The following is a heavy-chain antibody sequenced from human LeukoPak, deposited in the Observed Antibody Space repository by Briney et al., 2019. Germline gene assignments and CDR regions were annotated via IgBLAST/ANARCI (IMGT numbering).Heavy chain of an antibody. J-gene: IGHJ4*02. D-gene: IGHD2-2*01. V-gene: IGHV3-30*02. CDR2: IRYDGSNK. CDR1: GFTFSSYG. Sequence: PGESLRLSCAASGFTFSSYGMHWVRQAPGKGLEWVAFIRYDGSNKYYADSVKGRFTISRDNSKNTLYLQMNSLRAEDTAVYYCAKDLGLCSSTSCPYYFDYWGQGTLVTVSS. CDR3: AKDLGLCSSTSCPYYFDY.